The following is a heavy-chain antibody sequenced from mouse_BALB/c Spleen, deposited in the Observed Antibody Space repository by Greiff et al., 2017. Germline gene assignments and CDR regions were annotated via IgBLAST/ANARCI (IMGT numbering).Heavy chain of an antibody. CDR1: GFTFSSYA. CDR2: ISSGGST. D-gene: IGHD1-1*01. V-gene: IGHV5-6-5*01. CDR3: ARGGTTVRVDY. J-gene: IGHJ2*01. Sequence: EVHLVESGGGLVKPGGSLKLSCAASGFTFSSYAMSWVRQTPEKRLEWVASISSGGSTYYPDSVKGRFTISRDNARNILYLQMSSLRSEDTAMYYCARGGTTVRVDYWGQGTTLTVSS.